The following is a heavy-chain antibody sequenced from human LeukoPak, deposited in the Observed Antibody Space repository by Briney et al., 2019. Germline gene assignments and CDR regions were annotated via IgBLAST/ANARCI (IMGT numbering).Heavy chain of an antibody. CDR1: GYSFTSYW. J-gene: IGHJ6*03. CDR2: IYPGDSDT. CDR3: ARFIAVAPRYYYYYMDV. Sequence: GESLKISCKGSGYSFTSYWIGWVRQMPGKGLEWMGIIYPGDSDTRYSPSFQGQVTISADKSISTAYLQWSSLKASDTAMYYCARFIAVAPRYYYYYMDVWGKGTTATISS. D-gene: IGHD6-19*01. V-gene: IGHV5-51*01.